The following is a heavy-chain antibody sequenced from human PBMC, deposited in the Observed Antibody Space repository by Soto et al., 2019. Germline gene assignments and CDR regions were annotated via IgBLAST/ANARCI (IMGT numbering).Heavy chain of an antibody. D-gene: IGHD1-26*01. V-gene: IGHV4-39*01. Sequence: QLQLQESGPGLVKPSETLSLTCTVSGGSISSSSYYWGWIRQPPGKGLEWIGSIYYSGSTYYNPSLKSRVTISVDTSKNQLSLKRSSVTAADTAVYYCASGMGDYYYYGMDVWGQGTTVTVSS. CDR3: ASGMGDYYYYGMDV. J-gene: IGHJ6*02. CDR2: IYYSGST. CDR1: GGSISSSSYY.